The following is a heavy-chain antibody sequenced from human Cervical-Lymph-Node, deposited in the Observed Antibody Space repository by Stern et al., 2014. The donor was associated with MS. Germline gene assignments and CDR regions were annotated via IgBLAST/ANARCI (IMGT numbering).Heavy chain of an antibody. V-gene: IGHV4-30-4*01. J-gene: IGHJ5*02. Sequence: VQLLESGPGLVKPSQTLSLTCTVSGGSISSGDYYWSWIRQPPGKSLEWIGYIYYSGSTYSNPSLKSRVTIAVDTSKNQFSLKLSSVTAADTAVYYCASANCSSTSCPNWFDPWGQGTLVTVSS. CDR3: ASANCSSTSCPNWFDP. CDR1: GGSISSGDYY. CDR2: IYYSGST. D-gene: IGHD2-2*01.